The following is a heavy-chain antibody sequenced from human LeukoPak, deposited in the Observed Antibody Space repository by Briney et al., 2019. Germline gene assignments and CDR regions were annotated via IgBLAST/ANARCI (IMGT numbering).Heavy chain of an antibody. V-gene: IGHV3-21*01. Sequence: GGSLRLSCAASGSTFSSSSMNWGPRAPGKGRERVSSISSINSFIYYADSVKGRFTISSDNAKDSLYMQMNSLRAEDTAVYYCAGRAARRGADYYYGMDVWGQGTTVTVSS. J-gene: IGHJ6*02. CDR3: AGRAARRGADYYYGMDV. CDR2: ISSINSFI. CDR1: GSTFSSSS. D-gene: IGHD6-6*01.